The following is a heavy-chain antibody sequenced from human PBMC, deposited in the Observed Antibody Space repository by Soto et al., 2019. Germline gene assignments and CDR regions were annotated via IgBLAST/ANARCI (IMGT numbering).Heavy chain of an antibody. D-gene: IGHD2-2*01. J-gene: IGHJ4*02. CDR2: ISYDGSIK. Sequence: ESGGGVVQPGRSLRLSCVASEFTLSHYALHWVRQAPGKGLGWVAVISYDGSIKYYADSVKGRFTISRDNSKNTLYLQMNSLRPEDTAVYYCAKDRGTSANSRAYFDSWGQGTLVTVSS. V-gene: IGHV3-30-3*01. CDR3: AKDRGTSANSRAYFDS. CDR1: EFTLSHYA.